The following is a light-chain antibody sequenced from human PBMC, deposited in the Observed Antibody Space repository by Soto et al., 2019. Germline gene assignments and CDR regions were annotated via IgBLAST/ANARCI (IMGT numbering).Light chain of an antibody. V-gene: IGKV4-1*01. J-gene: IGKJ1*01. CDR3: QQYLRSPWT. CDR1: QPVLYDYNNKEC. CDR2: WAS. Sequence: DVVVTQFPDSLALSLGERATIKCETSQPVLYDYNNKECLAWYQQKPGQPPRLLVYWASTRDSGVPDRFSGTGSGTDFTLTISSLQAEDVAVYYCQQYLRSPWTFGPGTRVQIK.